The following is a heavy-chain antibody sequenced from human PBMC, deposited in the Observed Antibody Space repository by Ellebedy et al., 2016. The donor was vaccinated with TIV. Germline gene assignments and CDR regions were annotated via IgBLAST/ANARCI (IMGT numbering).Heavy chain of an antibody. D-gene: IGHD6-13*01. V-gene: IGHV1-18*01. CDR2: ISTYNGNT. Sequence: ASVKVSXXASGYTFTSYDINWVRQATGQGLEWMGWISTYNGNTNYAQKLQGRVTMTTDTSTSTAYMELRSLRSDDTAVYYCARQLLSSSWYDVRGVWFDPWGQGTLVTVSS. CDR1: GYTFTSYD. CDR3: ARQLLSSSWYDVRGVWFDP. J-gene: IGHJ5*02.